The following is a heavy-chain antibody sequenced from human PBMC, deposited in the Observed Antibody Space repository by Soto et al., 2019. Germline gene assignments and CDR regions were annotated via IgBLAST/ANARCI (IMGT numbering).Heavy chain of an antibody. CDR2: IWYDGTNR. V-gene: IGHV3-33*01. J-gene: IGHJ6*02. CDR3: ARDKIGRKVSDDYGMDV. D-gene: IGHD3-22*01. Sequence: GSSMRLSCAASGFTLRSYGMHWVLQAPGKGLEWVQVIWYDGTNRYYADSVKGLLTISRDNSKNTLYLQMNSLRAEDTAVYYCARDKIGRKVSDDYGMDVWGQGPAVTVSS. CDR1: GFTLRSYG.